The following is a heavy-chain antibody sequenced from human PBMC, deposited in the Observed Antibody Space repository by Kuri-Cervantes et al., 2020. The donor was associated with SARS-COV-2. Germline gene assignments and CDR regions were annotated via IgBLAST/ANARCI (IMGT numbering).Heavy chain of an antibody. V-gene: IGHV1-46*01. CDR2: INPSGGST. CDR1: GYTFTSYG. Sequence: ASVKVSCKASGYTFTSYGISWVRQAPGQGLEWMGIINPSGGSTSYAQKFQGRVTMTRDTSTSTAYMELSSLRSEDAAVYYCASKYNWNDEMSYYYMDVWGKGTTVTVSS. J-gene: IGHJ6*03. D-gene: IGHD1-20*01. CDR3: ASKYNWNDEMSYYYMDV.